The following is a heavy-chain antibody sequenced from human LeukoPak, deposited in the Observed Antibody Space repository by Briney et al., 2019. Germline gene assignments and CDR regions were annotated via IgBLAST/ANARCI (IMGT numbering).Heavy chain of an antibody. CDR2: ISAYNGNT. D-gene: IGHD3-22*01. CDR1: GYTFTSYG. V-gene: IGHV1-18*01. Sequence: ASVKVSCKASGYTFTSYGISWVRQAPGQGLEWMGWISAYNGNTNYEQKPQGRVTMTTDTSTSTAYMELRSLKSDDTAVYYWARDRFLLLFLLEELDDAFDFWGKGTTVTVSS. J-gene: IGHJ6*04. CDR3: ARDRFLLLFLLEELDDAFDF.